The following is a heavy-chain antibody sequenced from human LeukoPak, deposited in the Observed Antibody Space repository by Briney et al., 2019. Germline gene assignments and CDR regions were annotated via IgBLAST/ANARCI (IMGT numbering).Heavy chain of an antibody. CDR1: GFAFSNFD. CDR3: AERGSYFGGFDY. J-gene: IGHJ4*02. D-gene: IGHD3-10*01. Sequence: PGGSLRLSCAASGFAFSNFDMSWVRQAPGKGLEWVSAISGSGESTYYAESLKGRFTISRDNSKNTLYLQMNGLRVEDTAIYYCAERGSYFGGFDYWGQGTPLTAPS. CDR2: ISGSGEST. V-gene: IGHV3-23*01.